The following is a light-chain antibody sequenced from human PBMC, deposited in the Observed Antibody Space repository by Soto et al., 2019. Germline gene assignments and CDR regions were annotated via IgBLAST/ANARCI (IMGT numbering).Light chain of an antibody. J-gene: IGKJ4*02. CDR1: QSISSY. CDR3: QQSYSTPLR. V-gene: IGKV1-39*01. CDR2: AAS. Sequence: DIQMTQSPSSLSASVGDRVTITCRASQSISSYLNWYQQKPGKAPKLLIYAASSLQSGVPSRFSGSGSWTDFTLTISSLQPEDFATYYCQQSYSTPLRFGGGTKVEIK.